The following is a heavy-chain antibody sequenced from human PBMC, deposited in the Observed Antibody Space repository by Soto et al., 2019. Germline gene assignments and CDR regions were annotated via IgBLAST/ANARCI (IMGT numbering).Heavy chain of an antibody. D-gene: IGHD6-13*01. J-gene: IGHJ4*02. CDR1: GGTFSSYA. CDR2: IIPIFGTA. CDR3: ARDGGYSSPYYFDY. V-gene: IGHV1-69*12. Sequence: QVQLVQSGAEVKKPGSSVKVSCKASGGTFSSYAISWVRQAPGQGLEWMGGIIPIFGTANYAQKFQGRVTXXAXEXXSTAYMELSSLRSEDTAVYYCARDGGYSSPYYFDYWGQGTLVTVSS.